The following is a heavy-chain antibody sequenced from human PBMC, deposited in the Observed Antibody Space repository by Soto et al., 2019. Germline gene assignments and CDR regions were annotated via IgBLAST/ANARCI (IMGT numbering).Heavy chain of an antibody. J-gene: IGHJ4*02. Sequence: QVQLVESGGGVVQPGRSLRLSCAASGFTFSSYGMHWVRQAPGKGLEWVAVIWYDGSNKYYADSVKGRFTISRDNSKNTLYLQRNSLRAEETAVYYGARGAGYSYGYGDYWGQGTLVTVSS. CDR1: GFTFSSYG. V-gene: IGHV3-33*01. CDR3: ARGAGYSYGYGDY. D-gene: IGHD5-18*01. CDR2: IWYDGSNK.